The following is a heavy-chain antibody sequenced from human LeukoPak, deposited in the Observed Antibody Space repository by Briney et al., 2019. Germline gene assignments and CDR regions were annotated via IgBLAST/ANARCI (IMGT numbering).Heavy chain of an antibody. CDR3: ARAPIYCSSTSCRNFDY. V-gene: IGHV4-30-4*01. Sequence: SQTLSLTCTVSGGSISRGVYYWSWIRQPPGKGLEWIGYIYYSGSTYYNPSLKSRVTISVDTSKNQFSLKLSSVTAADTAVYYCARAPIYCSSTSCRNFDYWGQGTLVTVSS. CDR1: GGSISRGVYY. CDR2: IYYSGST. J-gene: IGHJ4*02. D-gene: IGHD2-2*01.